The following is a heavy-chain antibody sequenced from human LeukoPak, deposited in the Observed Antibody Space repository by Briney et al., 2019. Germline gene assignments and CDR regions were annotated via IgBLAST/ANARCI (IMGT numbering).Heavy chain of an antibody. CDR2: IYYSGST. CDR1: GDSISGNY. Sequence: SETLSLTCTVSGDSISGNYWTWIRQPPGKGLEWIGYIYYSGSTNYNASLKSRVTISVDMSKSQFSLRLTSVTAADTAVYYCARKNDFDIWGQGTLVTVSS. CDR3: ARKNDFDI. D-gene: IGHD2/OR15-2a*01. V-gene: IGHV4-59*01. J-gene: IGHJ3*02.